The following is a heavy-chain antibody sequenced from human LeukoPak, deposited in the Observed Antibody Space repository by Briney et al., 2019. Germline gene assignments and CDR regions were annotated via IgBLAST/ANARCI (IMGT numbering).Heavy chain of an antibody. CDR2: IRYDGGNK. CDR3: AKDKAGYSSSSYYYMDV. J-gene: IGHJ6*03. V-gene: IGHV3-30*02. D-gene: IGHD6-6*01. CDR1: GFTFSSYG. Sequence: PGGSLRLSCAASGFTFSSYGMHWVRQAPGKGLEWVAFIRYDGGNKYYADSVKGRFTISRDNSKNTLYLQMNSLRAEDTAVYYCAKDKAGYSSSSYYYMDVWGKGTTVTVSS.